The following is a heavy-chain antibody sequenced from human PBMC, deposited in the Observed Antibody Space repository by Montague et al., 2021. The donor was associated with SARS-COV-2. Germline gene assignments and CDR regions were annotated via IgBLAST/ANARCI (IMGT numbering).Heavy chain of an antibody. D-gene: IGHD2-15*01. CDR1: GGSFSSSSCY. Sequence: SETLSLTCTVSGGSFSSSSCYWVWIRQPPGKGLEWIGAIYYSGSTYSNLSLKSRVTISLDTSKIHFSLNLVAVTAADTALYYCARRGPVVAGKYAFDYWGQGTLVTVSS. J-gene: IGHJ4*02. V-gene: IGHV4-39*02. CDR2: IYYSGST. CDR3: ARRGPVVAGKYAFDY.